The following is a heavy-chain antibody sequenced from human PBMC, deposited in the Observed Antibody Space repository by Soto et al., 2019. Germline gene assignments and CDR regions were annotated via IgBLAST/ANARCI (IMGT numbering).Heavy chain of an antibody. D-gene: IGHD1-26*01. CDR2: ISYDGSNK. J-gene: IGHJ4*02. Sequence: GGSLRLSCAASGFTFSSYAMHWVRQAPGKGLEWVAVISYDGSNKYYADSVKGRFTISRDNSENTLYLQMNSLRAEDTAVYYCAREGEWELLGFDYWGQGTLVTVSS. V-gene: IGHV3-30-3*01. CDR1: GFTFSSYA. CDR3: AREGEWELLGFDY.